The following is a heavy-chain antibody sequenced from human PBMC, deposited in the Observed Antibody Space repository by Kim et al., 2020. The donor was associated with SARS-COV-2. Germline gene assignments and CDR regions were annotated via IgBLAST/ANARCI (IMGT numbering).Heavy chain of an antibody. Sequence: DSGQGRFTISRDTSQNPLYLQMNSLGAEDTAVYYCAKDFHDILTGYFDYWGQGTLVTVSS. J-gene: IGHJ4*02. D-gene: IGHD3-9*01. CDR3: AKDFHDILTGYFDY. V-gene: IGHV3-23*03.